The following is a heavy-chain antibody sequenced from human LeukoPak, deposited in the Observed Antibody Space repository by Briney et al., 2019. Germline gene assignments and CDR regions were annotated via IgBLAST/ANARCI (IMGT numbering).Heavy chain of an antibody. D-gene: IGHD6-19*01. Sequence: ASVKVSCKASGYIFTSYGISWVRQAPGQGLEWMGWISAYNGNTNYAQKLQGRVTMTTDTSTSTAYMELRSLRSDDTAVYYCARDPALGYTSGWYNWFDPWGQGTLVTVSS. CDR3: ARDPALGYTSGWYNWFDP. J-gene: IGHJ5*02. CDR2: ISAYNGNT. CDR1: GYIFTSYG. V-gene: IGHV1-18*01.